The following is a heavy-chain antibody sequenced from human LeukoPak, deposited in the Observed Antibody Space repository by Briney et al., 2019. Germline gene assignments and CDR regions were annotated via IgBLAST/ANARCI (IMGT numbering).Heavy chain of an antibody. CDR2: ISSSNDYI. V-gene: IGHV3-21*01. CDR1: GFTFSTST. Sequence: PGGSLRLSCAASGFTFSTSTMNWVRQAPGKGLEWVSSISSSNDYIYYADSAKGRFTISRDNAKNSLYLQMNSLRAEDTAVYYCVRIPNSAGFPNWFDPWGQGTLVTVSS. CDR3: VRIPNSAGFPNWFDP. J-gene: IGHJ5*02. D-gene: IGHD6-19*01.